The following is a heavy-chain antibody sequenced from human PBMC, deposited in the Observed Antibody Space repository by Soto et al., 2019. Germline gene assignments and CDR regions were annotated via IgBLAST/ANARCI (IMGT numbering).Heavy chain of an antibody. CDR3: ARDNYGDYVLDY. V-gene: IGHV4-61*01. CDR1: GGSVSSGSYY. D-gene: IGHD4-17*01. Sequence: ETLSLTCTVSGGSVSSGSYYWSWIRQPPGKGLEWIGYIYYSGSTNYNPSLKSRVTISVDTSKNQFSLKLSSVTAADTAVYYCARDNYGDYVLDYWGQGTLVTVSS. CDR2: IYYSGST. J-gene: IGHJ4*02.